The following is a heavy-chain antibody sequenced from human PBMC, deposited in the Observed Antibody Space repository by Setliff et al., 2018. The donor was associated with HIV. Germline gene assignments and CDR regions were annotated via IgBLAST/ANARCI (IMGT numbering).Heavy chain of an antibody. V-gene: IGHV4-59*06. CDR1: GGSVTTYY. J-gene: IGHJ6*02. CDR3: ATSRRYCSGATCYAYYYGMDV. Sequence: SETLSLTCTVSGGSVTTYYWSWIRQHQGKGLEWIGYIYHRGSAYYHPSLKSRVTISVDTSKNQFSLKLNSVIAADTAVYYCATSRRYCSGATCYAYYYGMDVWCQGATVTVSS. D-gene: IGHD2-15*01. CDR2: IYHRGSA.